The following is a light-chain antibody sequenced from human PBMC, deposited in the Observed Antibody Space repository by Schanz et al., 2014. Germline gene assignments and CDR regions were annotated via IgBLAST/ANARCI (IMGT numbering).Light chain of an antibody. CDR3: CSTAGSYTWV. J-gene: IGLJ1*01. CDR1: SSDVGGYNY. Sequence: QSALTQPPSASGSPGQSVTISCTGTSSDVGGYNYVSWYQQHPGKAPKLMIYEVTKRPSGVPDRFSGSKSGTSASLTISGLQAEDEADYYCCSTAGSYTWVFGTGTKLTVL. V-gene: IGLV2-8*01. CDR2: EVT.